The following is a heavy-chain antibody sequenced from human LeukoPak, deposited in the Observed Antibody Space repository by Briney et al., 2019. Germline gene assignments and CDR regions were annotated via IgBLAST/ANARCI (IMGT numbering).Heavy chain of an antibody. CDR2: ISRSGSTK. CDR1: GFTFSDYN. D-gene: IGHD3-22*01. J-gene: IGHJ4*02. Sequence: GGSLRLSCAASGFTFSDYNMRWIRQAPGKGLEWVSSISRSGSTKYYADSVKGRFTISRDNSKNTLYLQMNSLRAEDTAVYYCARDLYYDSSGDEPPDYWGQGTLVTVSS. V-gene: IGHV3-11*04. CDR3: ARDLYYDSSGDEPPDY.